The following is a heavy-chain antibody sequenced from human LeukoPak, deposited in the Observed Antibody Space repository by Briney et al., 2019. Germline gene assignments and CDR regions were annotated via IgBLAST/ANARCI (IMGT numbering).Heavy chain of an antibody. CDR1: GFTVSSNY. V-gene: IGHV3-21*01. J-gene: IGHJ4*02. CDR2: ISSSSSYI. CDR3: ARDFCSSTSCQFDY. Sequence: GGSLRLSCAVSGFTVSSNYMSWVRQAPGKGLEWVSSISSSSSYIYYADSVKGRFTISRDNAKNSLYLQMNSLRAEDTAVYYCARDFCSSTSCQFDYWGQGTLVTVSS. D-gene: IGHD2-2*01.